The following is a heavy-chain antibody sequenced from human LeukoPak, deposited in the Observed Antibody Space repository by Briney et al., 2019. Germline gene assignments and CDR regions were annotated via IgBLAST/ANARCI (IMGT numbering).Heavy chain of an antibody. CDR1: GFTFSSYG. D-gene: IGHD3-3*01. Sequence: PGRSLRLSCAASGFTFSSYGMHWVRQAPGKGLECVAVISSDGSTKYYADSVKGRFSVSRVNSKNTLYLQMTSLRAEDTAVYYCAKVHYCFWSGYSVSHFDYWGQGTLVTVSS. CDR3: AKVHYCFWSGYSVSHFDY. CDR2: ISSDGSTK. J-gene: IGHJ4*02. V-gene: IGHV3-30*18.